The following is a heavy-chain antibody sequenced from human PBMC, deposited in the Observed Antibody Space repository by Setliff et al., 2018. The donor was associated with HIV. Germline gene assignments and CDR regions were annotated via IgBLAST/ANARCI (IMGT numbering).Heavy chain of an antibody. CDR1: GFSFSSFG. Sequence: GGSLRLSCAASGFSFSSFGMNWVRQAPGKGLEWVSSISSGSSYIYYADSVKGRFTISRDNAKNSLYLQMNSLRAEDTAVYYCARGGRRWGQGTLVTVSS. CDR3: ARGGRR. V-gene: IGHV3-21*01. CDR2: ISSGSSYI. J-gene: IGHJ4*02. D-gene: IGHD1-26*01.